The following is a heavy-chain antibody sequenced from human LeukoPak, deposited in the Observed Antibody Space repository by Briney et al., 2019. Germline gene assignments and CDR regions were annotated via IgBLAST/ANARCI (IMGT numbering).Heavy chain of an antibody. J-gene: IGHJ4*02. CDR1: GGSFSGYY. CDR3: ARVWHFDY. Sequence: SETLSLTCAIYGGSFSGYYWSWIRQPPGKGLEWIGENNHSGITNYIPSLRSRVTISVDTSKNQFSLKLSSVTAADTAVYYCARVWHFDYWGQGTLVTVSS. CDR2: NNHSGIT. V-gene: IGHV4-34*01.